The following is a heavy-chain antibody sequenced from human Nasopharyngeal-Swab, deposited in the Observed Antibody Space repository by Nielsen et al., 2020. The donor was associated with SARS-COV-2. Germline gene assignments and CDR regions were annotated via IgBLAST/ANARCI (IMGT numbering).Heavy chain of an antibody. D-gene: IGHD3-22*01. CDR3: ARAPQTTYYYDSSGYSYYFDY. J-gene: IGHJ4*02. Sequence: GESLKISCAASGFTFSSYSMNWVRQAPGKGLEWVSSISSSSSYIYYADSVKGRFTISRDNAKNSLYLQMNSLRAEDTAVYYCARAPQTTYYYDSSGYSYYFDYWGQGTLVTVS. CDR1: GFTFSSYS. CDR2: ISSSSSYI. V-gene: IGHV3-21*01.